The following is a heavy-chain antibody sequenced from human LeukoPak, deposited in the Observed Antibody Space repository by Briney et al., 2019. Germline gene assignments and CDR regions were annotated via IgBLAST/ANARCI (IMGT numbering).Heavy chain of an antibody. V-gene: IGHV3-33*01. Sequence: PGGSLRLSCAASGFTFSIYGMHWVRQSPGEGLEWVAVIWNDGSNKYYADSVKGRFTISRDNSKNTLFLQMNSLRAEDTAVYYCARASGSYDYWGQGTLVTVSS. CDR1: GFTFSIYG. CDR2: IWNDGSNK. J-gene: IGHJ4*02. CDR3: ARASGSYDY. D-gene: IGHD1-26*01.